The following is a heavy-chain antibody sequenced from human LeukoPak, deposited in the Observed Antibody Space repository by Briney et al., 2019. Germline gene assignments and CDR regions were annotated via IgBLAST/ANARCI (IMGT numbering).Heavy chain of an antibody. CDR1: GYTFTSYG. CDR2: ISAYNGNT. CDR3: ARVFEGGDYGGYYYGMDV. Sequence: GASVKVSCKASGYTFTSYGISGVRQAPGQGLEWMGWISAYNGNTNYAQKLQGRVTMTTDTSTSTAYMELRSLRSDDTAVYYCARVFEGGDYGGYYYGMDVWGQGTTVTVSS. J-gene: IGHJ6*02. V-gene: IGHV1-18*01. D-gene: IGHD4-17*01.